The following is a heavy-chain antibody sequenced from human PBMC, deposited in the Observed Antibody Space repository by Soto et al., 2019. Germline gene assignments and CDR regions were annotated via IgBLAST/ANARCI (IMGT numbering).Heavy chain of an antibody. CDR1: GFTFSIYA. CDR2: ISYDGSNK. D-gene: IGHD2-2*01. Sequence: QVQLVESGGGVVQPGRSLRLSCAASGFTFSIYAMHWVRQAPGKGLEWVAVISYDGSNKYYADSVKGRFTISRDNSKNTRYLHMNSLSAEDTAVYYCARARLDTPALDYWGQGTLVTVSS. CDR3: ARARLDTPALDY. V-gene: IGHV3-30-3*01. J-gene: IGHJ4*02.